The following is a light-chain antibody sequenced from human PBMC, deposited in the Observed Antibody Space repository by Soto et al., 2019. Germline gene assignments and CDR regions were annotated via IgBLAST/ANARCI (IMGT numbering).Light chain of an antibody. J-gene: IGLJ1*01. V-gene: IGLV2-14*01. Sequence: QSALTQPASVSGSPGQSITISRTGTSSDVGGYNYVSWYQQHPGKAPKLMIYDVSNRPSGVSNRFSGSKSGNTASLTISGLQAEDEADYYCSSYTSSSTLVVFGTGTKLTVL. CDR1: SSDVGGYNY. CDR2: DVS. CDR3: SSYTSSSTLVV.